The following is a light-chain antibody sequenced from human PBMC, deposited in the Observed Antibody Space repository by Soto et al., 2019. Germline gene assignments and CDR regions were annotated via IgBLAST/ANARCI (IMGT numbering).Light chain of an antibody. V-gene: IGKV3-15*01. Sequence: EIVFTVAPATVSVTPAKGVTLSCRASQSVSSNLAWYQQRPGQAPRLLIYGASTRATDIPARFSGSGSGTEFTLTIISLQSEDFTLYYCQVFRIYPHTFGGGTKVDI. J-gene: IGKJ4*01. CDR1: QSVSSN. CDR2: GAS. CDR3: QVFRIYPHT.